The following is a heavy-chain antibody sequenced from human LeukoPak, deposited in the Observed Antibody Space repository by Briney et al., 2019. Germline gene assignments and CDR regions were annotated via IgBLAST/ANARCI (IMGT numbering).Heavy chain of an antibody. CDR1: GGSISSSSNY. CDR2: IYYSGST. Sequence: SETLSLTYTVSGGSISSSSNYWGWIRQPPGKGLEWIGSIYYSGSTYYNPSLKSRVTISVDTSKNQFSLKLSSVTAADTAVYYCARLSGRYYYDSSGYYDPNWCEPCGQGTLVTVSS. V-gene: IGHV4-39*01. D-gene: IGHD3-22*01. J-gene: IGHJ5*02. CDR3: ARLSGRYYYDSSGYYDPNWCEP.